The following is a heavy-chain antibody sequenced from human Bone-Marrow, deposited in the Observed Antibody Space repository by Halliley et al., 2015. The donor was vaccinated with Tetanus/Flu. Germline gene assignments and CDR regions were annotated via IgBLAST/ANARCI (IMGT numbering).Heavy chain of an antibody. CDR2: ISSSGFPT. D-gene: IGHD6-13*01. J-gene: IGHJ4*02. V-gene: IGHV3-48*02. CDR3: ARDLSSSWINY. Sequence: LQGISYISSSGFPTHYADSVKGRFTISRDNGQNSLYLQMNSLRDEDTAMYYCARDLSSSWINYWGQGTLVTVSS.